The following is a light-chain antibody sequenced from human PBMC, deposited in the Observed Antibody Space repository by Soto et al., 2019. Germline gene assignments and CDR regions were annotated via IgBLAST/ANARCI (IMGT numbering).Light chain of an antibody. CDR1: QSISGS. Sequence: DIQMTQSPSTLSASVGDRVTITCRASQSISGSFAWYQQKPGKAPKLLIYEASNLKSGVPSRFSGSGSGTEYTLTISSLQPDHSASYYCQQYNGYWTCGQGTMVEVK. J-gene: IGKJ1*01. V-gene: IGKV1-5*03. CDR3: QQYNGYWT. CDR2: EAS.